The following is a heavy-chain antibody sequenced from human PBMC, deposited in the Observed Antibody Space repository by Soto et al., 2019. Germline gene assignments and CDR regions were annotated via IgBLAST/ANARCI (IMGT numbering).Heavy chain of an antibody. CDR2: IYYSGST. CDR3: ARILLFNYYDSSGYYYYGMDV. J-gene: IGHJ6*02. D-gene: IGHD3-22*01. CDR1: GGSVSSGSYY. Sequence: SETLSLTCTVSGGSVSSGSYYWSWIRQPPGKGLEWIGYIYYSGSTNYNPSLKSRVTISVDTSKNQFSLKLSSVTAADTAVYYCARILLFNYYDSSGYYYYGMDVWGQGTTVTVSS. V-gene: IGHV4-61*01.